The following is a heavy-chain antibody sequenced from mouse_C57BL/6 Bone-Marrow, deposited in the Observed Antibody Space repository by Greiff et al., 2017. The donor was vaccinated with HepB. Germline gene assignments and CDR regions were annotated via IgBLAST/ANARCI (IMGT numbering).Heavy chain of an antibody. D-gene: IGHD5-1*01. V-gene: IGHV1-19*01. CDR1: GYTFTDYY. Sequence: VQLQQSGPVLVKPGASVKMSCKASGYTFTDYYINWVKQSHGKSLEWIGVINPYNGGTSYNQKFKGKATLTVDKSSSTAYMELNSLPSEDSAVYYCARREDEYGGVDYWGQGTTLTVSS. CDR3: ARREDEYGGVDY. J-gene: IGHJ2*01. CDR2: INPYNGGT.